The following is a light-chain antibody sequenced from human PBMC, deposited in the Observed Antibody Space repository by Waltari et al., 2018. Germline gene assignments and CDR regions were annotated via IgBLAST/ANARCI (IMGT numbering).Light chain of an antibody. V-gene: IGKV3-15*01. CDR3: QQYNNWPRT. CDR1: QSISTN. Sequence: EKVMTQSPATLSVSPGERATLSCRASQSISTNLAWYQQKPGQAPRLLIYGASTRATGIPARFSGSGSRTEFTLSISSLQSEDFAIYYCQQYNNWPRTFGQGTKVEIK. CDR2: GAS. J-gene: IGKJ1*01.